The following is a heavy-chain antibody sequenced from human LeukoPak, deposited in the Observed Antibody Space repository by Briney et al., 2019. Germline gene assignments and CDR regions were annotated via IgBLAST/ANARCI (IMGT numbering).Heavy chain of an antibody. CDR1: GFTLSYYG. V-gene: IGHV3-23*01. CDR2: ISGSGGTT. CDR3: ATAAGADFFDY. D-gene: IGHD3-3*01. J-gene: IGHJ4*02. Sequence: PGRSLRLSCAASGFTLSYYGMHWVRQAPGMGLEWVSAISGSGGTTDYADSVKGRFTISRDNSKNTLYLQMSSLRAEDTAVYYCATAAGADFFDYWGQGTLVTVSS.